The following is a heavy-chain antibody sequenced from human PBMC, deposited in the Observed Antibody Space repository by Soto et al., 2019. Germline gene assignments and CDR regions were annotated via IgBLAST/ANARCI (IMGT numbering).Heavy chain of an antibody. CDR3: ARVLPYYDFWSGYWFDP. Sequence: ASVKVSCKASGYTFTSYVISWVRQAPGQGLEWMGWISAYNGNTNYAQKPQGRVTMTTDTSTSTAYMELRSLRSDDTAVYYCARVLPYYDFWSGYWFDPWGQGTLVTVSS. D-gene: IGHD3-3*01. V-gene: IGHV1-18*01. J-gene: IGHJ5*02. CDR2: ISAYNGNT. CDR1: GYTFTSYV.